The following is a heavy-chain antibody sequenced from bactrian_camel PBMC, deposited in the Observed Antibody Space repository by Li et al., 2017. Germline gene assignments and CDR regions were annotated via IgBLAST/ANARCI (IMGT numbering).Heavy chain of an antibody. CDR2: IDHDGST. J-gene: IGHJ7*01. V-gene: IGHV3S67*01. CDR1: RRTHASYC. Sequence: DVQLVESGGGSVQTGQSLRLSCSTSRRTHASYCMGWFRQTPGKEREGIAHIDHDGSTKYAESVKGRFIISKDRAQATLYLQMNNLTSEDTAMYYCATEERSLIGEPRKNAQMTRPMDYWGKGTQVTVS. D-gene: IGHD1*01.